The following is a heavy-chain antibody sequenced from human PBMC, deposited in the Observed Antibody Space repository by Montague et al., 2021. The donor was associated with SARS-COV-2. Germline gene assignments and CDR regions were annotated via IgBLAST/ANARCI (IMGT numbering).Heavy chain of an antibody. CDR2: IYYSEST. Sequence: SETLSLTCTVSDGSISSSSYDWGWIRQPPGKGLEWIGSIYYSESTXYNPSVKSRVTISVDTSKNQFSLKLSSVTAADTAVYYCARQGDQLLLEYWFDPWGQGTLVTVSS. CDR1: DGSISSSSYD. V-gene: IGHV4-39*01. CDR3: ARQGDQLLLEYWFDP. J-gene: IGHJ5*02. D-gene: IGHD2-2*01.